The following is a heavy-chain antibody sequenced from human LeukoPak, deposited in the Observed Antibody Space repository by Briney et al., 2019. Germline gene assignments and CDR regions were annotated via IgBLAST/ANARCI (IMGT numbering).Heavy chain of an antibody. D-gene: IGHD6-19*01. V-gene: IGHV4-59*01. J-gene: IGHJ4*02. Sequence: PSETLSLTCTVSGGSISSYYWSWIRQPPGKGLEWIGYIYYSGSTNYNPSLKSRVTISVDTSKNQFSLKLSSATAADTAVYYCARDSSGWYGGSDYWGQGTLVTVSS. CDR1: GGSISSYY. CDR3: ARDSSGWYGGSDY. CDR2: IYYSGST.